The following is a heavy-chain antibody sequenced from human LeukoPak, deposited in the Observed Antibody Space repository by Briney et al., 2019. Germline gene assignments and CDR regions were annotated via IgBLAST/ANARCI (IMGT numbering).Heavy chain of an antibody. Sequence: PSETLSLTCTVSGGSISSYYWSWIRQPPGKGLEWSGHIYYSGSTNYNPSLKSRVTISVDTSKNQFSLKLSSVTAADTAVYYCARALWRGYSYGWVDYWGQGTLVTVSS. D-gene: IGHD5-18*01. CDR2: IYYSGST. V-gene: IGHV4-59*01. CDR3: ARALWRGYSYGWVDY. J-gene: IGHJ4*02. CDR1: GGSISSYY.